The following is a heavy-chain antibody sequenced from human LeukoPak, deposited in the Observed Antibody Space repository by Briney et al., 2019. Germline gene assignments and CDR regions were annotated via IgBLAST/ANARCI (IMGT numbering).Heavy chain of an antibody. Sequence: SETLSLTCTVSGVSISSYYWGWIRQPPGKGLEWIGSIYYSGSTYYNPSLKSRVTISVDTSKNQFSLKLSSVTAADTAVYYCARVVTTLGYCSGGSCYPSYYYYGMDVWGQGTTVTVSS. V-gene: IGHV4-39*07. CDR1: GVSISSYY. J-gene: IGHJ6*02. CDR2: IYYSGST. D-gene: IGHD2-15*01. CDR3: ARVVTTLGYCSGGSCYPSYYYYGMDV.